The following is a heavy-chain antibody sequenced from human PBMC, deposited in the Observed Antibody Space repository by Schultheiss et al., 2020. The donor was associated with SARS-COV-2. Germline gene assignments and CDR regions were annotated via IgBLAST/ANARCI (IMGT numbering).Heavy chain of an antibody. CDR1: GGSFSGYY. D-gene: IGHD5-12*01. CDR2: INHSGST. V-gene: IGHV4-34*01. J-gene: IGHJ4*02. CDR3: ARTRTWLRFDYFDY. Sequence: SETLSLTCAVYGGSFSGYYWSWIRQPPGKGLEWIGEINHSGSTNYNPSLKSRVTISVDTSKNQFSLKLSSVTAADTAVYYCARTRTWLRFDYFDYWGQGTLVTVSS.